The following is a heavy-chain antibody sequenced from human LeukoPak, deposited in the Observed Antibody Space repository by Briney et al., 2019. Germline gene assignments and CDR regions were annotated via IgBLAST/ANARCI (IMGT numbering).Heavy chain of an antibody. V-gene: IGHV3-53*04. CDR3: ARDRVAPRVYYYYGMDV. D-gene: IGHD5-12*01. Sequence: GGSLRLSCAASGFTVSSNYMSWVRQAPGKGLEWVSVIYSGGSTYYADSVKGRFTISRHNSKNTLYLQMNSLRAEDTAVYYCARDRVAPRVYYYYGMDVWGQGTTVTVSS. CDR2: IYSGGST. J-gene: IGHJ6*02. CDR1: GFTVSSNY.